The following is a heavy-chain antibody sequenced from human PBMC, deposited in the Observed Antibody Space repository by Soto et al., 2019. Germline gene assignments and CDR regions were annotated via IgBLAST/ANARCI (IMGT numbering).Heavy chain of an antibody. CDR1: GGSISSGGYF. J-gene: IGHJ4*02. V-gene: IGHV4-31*03. CDR3: ARGVLY. Sequence: QVQLQESGPGLVKPSQTLSLTCTVSGGSISSGGYFWSWIRQPPGKGLEWIGNIFCSGTTYYNQSRKSRVTISVDTSKNQFSLKLSSVTAADTAVYFCARGVLYWGQGTLVTVSS. CDR2: IFCSGTT. D-gene: IGHD1-1*01.